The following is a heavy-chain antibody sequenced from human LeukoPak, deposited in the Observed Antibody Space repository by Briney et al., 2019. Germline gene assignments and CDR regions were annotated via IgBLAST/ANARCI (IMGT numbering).Heavy chain of an antibody. CDR3: ARGARDGYKRRVIDY. D-gene: IGHD5-24*01. Sequence: SETLSLTCAVYGGSFSGYYWSWIRQPPGKGLEWVGEINHSGSTNYNPSLKSRVTISVDTSKNQFSLKLSSVTAADTAVYYCARGARDGYKRRVIDYWGQGTLVTVSS. V-gene: IGHV4-34*01. J-gene: IGHJ4*02. CDR2: INHSGST. CDR1: GGSFSGYY.